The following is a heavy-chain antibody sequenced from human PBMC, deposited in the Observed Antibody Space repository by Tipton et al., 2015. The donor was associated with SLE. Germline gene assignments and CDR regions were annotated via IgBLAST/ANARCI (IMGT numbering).Heavy chain of an antibody. D-gene: IGHD4-17*01. CDR2: VFHSGTT. Sequence: TLSLTCTVSGGSITSHYWSWVRQPPGKGLECTGHVFHSGTTKNNPSLKSRVTTSVDTSKNQFSLKLNSVTAADTAIYYCARRDYGDHGAFDIWGQGTMVTVSS. V-gene: IGHV4-59*11. CDR3: ARRDYGDHGAFDI. CDR1: GGSITSHY. J-gene: IGHJ3*02.